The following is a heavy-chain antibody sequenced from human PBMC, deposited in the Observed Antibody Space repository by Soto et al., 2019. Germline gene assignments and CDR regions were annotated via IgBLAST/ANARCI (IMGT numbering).Heavy chain of an antibody. J-gene: IGHJ6*04. CDR2: ISFDGSNK. CDR3: ARLPGALVAVLYIYPLDGREAMSDVDV. D-gene: IGHD6-19*01. V-gene: IGHV3-30-3*01. CDR1: GFTFNYYP. Sequence: QMQLVESGGGVVQPGESLRLSCAASGFTFNYYPMHWVRQTPGKGLEWVAVISFDGSNKFYADSVKGRFTVSRDNSKNMLSLQLNSLRPEDAAVYYCARLPGALVAVLYIYPLDGREAMSDVDVWGKGTTVSVSS.